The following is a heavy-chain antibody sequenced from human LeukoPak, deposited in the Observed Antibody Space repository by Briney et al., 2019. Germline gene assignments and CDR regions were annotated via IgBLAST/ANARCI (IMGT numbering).Heavy chain of an antibody. CDR3: ARGRDGVWFGELSTLYFDY. V-gene: IGHV3-48*04. CDR1: GFTFSSYS. D-gene: IGHD3-10*01. CDR2: ITSSSSTI. Sequence: GGSLRLSCAASGFTFSSYSMNWVRQAPGKGLEWVSYITSSSSTIYYADSVKGRFTISRDNAKKSLFVQMNSLRAEDTAVYYCARGRDGVWFGELSTLYFDYWGQGTLVTVSS. J-gene: IGHJ4*02.